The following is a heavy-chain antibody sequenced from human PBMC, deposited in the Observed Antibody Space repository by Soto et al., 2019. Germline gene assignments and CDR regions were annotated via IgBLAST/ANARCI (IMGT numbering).Heavy chain of an antibody. V-gene: IGHV4-59*01. J-gene: IGHJ6*02. CDR3: ASTRSGYDSVDYGMDV. Sequence: QVQLQESGPGLVKPSETLSLTCTVSGGSISSYYWSWIRQPPGKGLESIGYIYYSGSTNYNPSLKSRVTISVDTSKNQFSLKLSSVTAADTAVYYCASTRSGYDSVDYGMDVWGQGTTVTVSS. CDR1: GGSISSYY. CDR2: IYYSGST. D-gene: IGHD5-12*01.